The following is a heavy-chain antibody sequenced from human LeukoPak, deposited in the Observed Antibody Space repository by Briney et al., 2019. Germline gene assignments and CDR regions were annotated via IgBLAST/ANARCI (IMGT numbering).Heavy chain of an antibody. D-gene: IGHD2-15*01. J-gene: IGHJ4*02. V-gene: IGHV3-7*01. CDR1: GFTFSSYG. Sequence: GGSLRLSCAASGFTFSSYGMTWVRQAPGKGLEWVANINQDGSGKYYVDSVKGRFTISRDNAKNSLSLQMNSLRAEDTAVYSCARTRVSGGTFYHPFDYWGQGTLVTVSS. CDR2: INQDGSGK. CDR3: ARTRVSGGTFYHPFDY.